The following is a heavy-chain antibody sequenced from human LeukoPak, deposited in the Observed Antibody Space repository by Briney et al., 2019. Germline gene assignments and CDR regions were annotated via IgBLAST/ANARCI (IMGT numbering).Heavy chain of an antibody. CDR3: AKDDYNRH. CDR1: GFTFSSYW. V-gene: IGHV3-74*01. D-gene: IGHD5-24*01. CDR2: IRSDGSST. Sequence: PGGSLRLSCAASGFTFSSYWMHWVRQVPGKGLVWVSRIRSDGSSTSYADSVKGRFTISRDNAKNTLYLQMGSLRVDDTAVYYCAKDDYNRHWGQGTLVTVSS. J-gene: IGHJ4*02.